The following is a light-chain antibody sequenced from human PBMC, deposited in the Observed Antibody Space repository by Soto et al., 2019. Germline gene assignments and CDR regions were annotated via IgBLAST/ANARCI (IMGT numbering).Light chain of an antibody. V-gene: IGKV3-20*01. CDR3: QQYGTSPYT. J-gene: IGKJ2*01. CDR1: QTVSSSY. Sequence: EIVLTQSPGTLSLSPGERATLSCRASQTVSSSYLAWYQKKPGQAPRPLLYGASIRAIDIPDRFSGSGSGTDFTLTISRLEPEDFAVYYCQQYGTSPYTFGQGNKLEIK. CDR2: GAS.